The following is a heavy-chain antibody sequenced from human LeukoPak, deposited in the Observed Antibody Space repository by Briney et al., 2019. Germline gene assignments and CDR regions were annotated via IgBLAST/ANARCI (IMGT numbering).Heavy chain of an antibody. CDR3: ARVCRPYYDFWSCDY. Sequence: SETLSLTCAVYGGSFSGYYWSWIRQPPGKGLEWIGEINHSGSTNYNPSLKSRVTISVDTSKNQFSLKLSSVTAADTAVYYCARVCRPYYDFWSCDYWGQGTLVTVSS. V-gene: IGHV4-34*01. CDR1: GGSFSGYY. D-gene: IGHD3-3*01. J-gene: IGHJ4*02. CDR2: INHSGST.